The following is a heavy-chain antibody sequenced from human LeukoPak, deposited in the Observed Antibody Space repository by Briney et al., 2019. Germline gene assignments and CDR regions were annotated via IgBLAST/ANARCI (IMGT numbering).Heavy chain of an antibody. CDR3: ARRKVLGYCTTTTCYWDH. CDR1: GGSVDSDSYY. Sequence: SETLSLTCTVSGGSVDSDSYYWGWIRQPPGKRLEWIGNVYYSGETYYNPSLKHRVTISVATSNNRFSLILRSVTAADTAVYYCARRKVLGYCTTTTCYWDHWGQGTLVTVSS. V-gene: IGHV4-39*02. J-gene: IGHJ4*02. CDR2: VYYSGET. D-gene: IGHD2-2*01.